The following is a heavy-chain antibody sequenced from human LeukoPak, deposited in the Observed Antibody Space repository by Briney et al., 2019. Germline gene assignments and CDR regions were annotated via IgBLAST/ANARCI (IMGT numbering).Heavy chain of an antibody. J-gene: IGHJ4*02. D-gene: IGHD6-19*01. CDR1: GGTFSSYA. CDR3: ARDGVAVAGY. Sequence: ASVKVSCKASGGTFSSYAISWVRQAPGQGLEWMGGIIPIFGTADYAQKFQGRVTITADESTSTAYMELSSLRSEDTAVYYCARDGVAVAGYWGQGTLVTVSS. CDR2: IIPIFGTA. V-gene: IGHV1-69*13.